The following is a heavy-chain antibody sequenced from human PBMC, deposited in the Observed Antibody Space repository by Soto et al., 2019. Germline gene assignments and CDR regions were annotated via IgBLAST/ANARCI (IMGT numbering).Heavy chain of an antibody. D-gene: IGHD6-19*01. Sequence: GGSLRLSCAASGFTFDDYAMHWVRQAPGKGLEWVSGISWNSGSIGYADSVKGRFTISRDNAKNSLYLQMNSLRAEDTALYYCAKDRRPGTSIAVAGWFDYWGQGTLVTVSS. CDR3: AKDRRPGTSIAVAGWFDY. CDR2: ISWNSGSI. V-gene: IGHV3-9*01. J-gene: IGHJ4*02. CDR1: GFTFDDYA.